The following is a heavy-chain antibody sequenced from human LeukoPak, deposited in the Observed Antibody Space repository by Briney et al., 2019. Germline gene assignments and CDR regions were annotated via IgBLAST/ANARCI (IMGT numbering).Heavy chain of an antibody. J-gene: IGHJ4*02. CDR1: GYTFTGYY. CDR3: ARALGTRRYYFDY. CDR2: INPNSGGT. Sequence: GASVKVSCKASGYTFTGYYMHWVRQAPGQGLEWMGWINPNSGGTNYAQKFQGRVTMTRDTSISTAYMELSRLRSDDTAVYYCARALGTRRYYFDYWGQGTLVTVSS. V-gene: IGHV1-2*02.